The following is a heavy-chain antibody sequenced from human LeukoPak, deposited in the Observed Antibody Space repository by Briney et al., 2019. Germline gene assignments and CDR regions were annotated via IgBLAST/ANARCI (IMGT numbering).Heavy chain of an antibody. Sequence: SGPTLVNPTQTLTLTCTFSGFSLSTSGVGVGWIRQPPGKALEWLAVIYWDDDKRYSPSLKSRLTISKDTSRNQVVLTMTNMDPVDTATYYCVHSGQWLAPEGWGQGTLVTVSS. CDR2: IYWDDDK. V-gene: IGHV2-5*02. D-gene: IGHD6-19*01. CDR3: VHSGQWLAPEG. J-gene: IGHJ4*02. CDR1: GFSLSTSGVG.